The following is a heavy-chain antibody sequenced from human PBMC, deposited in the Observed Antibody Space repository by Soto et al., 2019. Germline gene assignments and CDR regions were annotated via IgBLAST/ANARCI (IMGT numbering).Heavy chain of an antibody. CDR1: GVSISGSDYY. D-gene: IGHD2-2*01. Sequence: QLKLQESGPGLVKPSETLSLTCVVSGVSISGSDYYWAWIRQSPGKGLEWIGSIYYTGSTDYNPPISSRVPLSVGTSKYQFSLTLRSVTAPAAAASFCARPDRLVPIFFISSWFFESWGQGTVVTVSS. J-gene: IGHJ4*02. CDR2: IYYTGST. V-gene: IGHV4-39*01. CDR3: ARPDRLVPIFFISSWFFES.